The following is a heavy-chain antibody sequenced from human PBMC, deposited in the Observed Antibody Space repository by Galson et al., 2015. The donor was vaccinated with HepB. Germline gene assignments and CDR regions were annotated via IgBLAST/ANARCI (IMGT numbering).Heavy chain of an antibody. D-gene: IGHD3-16*01. CDR3: ARQEFTGGAFDI. Sequence: SVKVSCKASGGTFSSYTISWVRQAPGQGLEWMGRIIPILGIANYAQKFQGRVTITADKSTSTAYLQWSSLKASDTAMYYCARQEFTGGAFDIWGQGTMVTVSS. V-gene: IGHV1-69*02. J-gene: IGHJ3*02. CDR1: GGTFSSYT. CDR2: IIPILGIA.